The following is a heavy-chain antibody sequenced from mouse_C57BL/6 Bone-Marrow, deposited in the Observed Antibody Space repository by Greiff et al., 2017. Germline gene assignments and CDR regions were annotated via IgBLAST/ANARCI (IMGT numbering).Heavy chain of an antibody. CDR2: IYPRSGNT. J-gene: IGHJ4*01. V-gene: IGHV1-81*01. Sequence: QVQLKQSGAELARPGASVKLSCKASGYTFTSYGISWVKQRTGQGLEWIGEIYPRSGNTYYNEKFKGKATLNADKSSSTAYMELRSLTSEDSAVYFCARDSNYGDCAMDYWGQGTSVTVSS. CDR1: GYTFTSYG. D-gene: IGHD2-5*01. CDR3: ARDSNYGDCAMDY.